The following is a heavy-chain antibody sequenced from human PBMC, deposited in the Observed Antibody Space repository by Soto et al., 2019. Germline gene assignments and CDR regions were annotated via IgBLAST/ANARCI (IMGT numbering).Heavy chain of an antibody. CDR1: GGSFSGYY. Sequence: SETLSLTCAVYGGSFSGYYWSLIRQPPGKGLECIWEINHSGSTNYNPSLKSRVTMSVDTSKNQLSLKLSSVTAADTAVYDCASYGYSYSARFFDYWGQGTRVTVSS. D-gene: IGHD5-18*01. CDR3: ASYGYSYSARFFDY. V-gene: IGHV4-34*01. J-gene: IGHJ4*02. CDR2: INHSGST.